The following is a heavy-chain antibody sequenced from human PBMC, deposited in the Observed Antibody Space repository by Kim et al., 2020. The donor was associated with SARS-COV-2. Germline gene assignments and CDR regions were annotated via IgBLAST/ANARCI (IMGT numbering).Heavy chain of an antibody. D-gene: IGHD3-10*01. V-gene: IGHV1-46*01. J-gene: IGHJ4*02. CDR3: ARGGIYYGSGSYYIFGY. Sequence: FQGRVTMTRDTSTSTVYMELSSLRSEDTAVYYCARGGIYYGSGSYYIFGYWGQGTLVTVSS.